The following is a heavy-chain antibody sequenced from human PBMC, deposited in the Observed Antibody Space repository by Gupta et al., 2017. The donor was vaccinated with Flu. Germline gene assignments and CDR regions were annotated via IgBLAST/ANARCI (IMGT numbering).Heavy chain of an antibody. CDR2: INHSGST. V-gene: IGHV4-34*01. D-gene: IGHD1-20*01. CDR3: ARGPGITGIGYYYYYYMDV. Sequence: WSWIRQPPGKGLEWIGEINHSGSTNYNPSLKRRVTISVDTSKNQFSLKLSSVTAADTAVYYCARGPGITGIGYYYYYYMDVWGKGTTVTVYS. J-gene: IGHJ6*03.